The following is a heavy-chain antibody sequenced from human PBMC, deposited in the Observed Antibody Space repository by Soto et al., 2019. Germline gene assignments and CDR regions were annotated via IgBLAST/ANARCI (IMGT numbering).Heavy chain of an antibody. CDR1: GGSISSGGTGSY. V-gene: IGHV4-31*03. J-gene: IGHJ4*02. Sequence: QVQLQESGPGLVKPSQTLSLTCTVSGGSISSGGTGSYWTWIRQLPGKGMEWIGYIYYTGNTYYNSSLKSRPTISIDTSENQYSMKLTSVTAADTPVYFCASGHVAYKVRYWGQGTLVTVSS. CDR3: ASGHVAYKVRY. D-gene: IGHD1-1*01. CDR2: IYYTGNT.